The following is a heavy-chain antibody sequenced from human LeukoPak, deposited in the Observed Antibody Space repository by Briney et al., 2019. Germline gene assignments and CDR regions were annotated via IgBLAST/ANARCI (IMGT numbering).Heavy chain of an antibody. J-gene: IGHJ4*02. D-gene: IGHD3-22*01. Sequence: PGGSLRLSCAASGFTLSSYAMSWVRQAPGKGVEWGSAIRGSGGSTYYADSVKGRFTISRDNSKNTLYLQMNSLRAEDTAVYYCAKSNRITMIVVVITAFDYWGQGTLVTVSS. CDR3: AKSNRITMIVVVITAFDY. CDR1: GFTLSSYA. CDR2: IRGSGGST. V-gene: IGHV3-23*01.